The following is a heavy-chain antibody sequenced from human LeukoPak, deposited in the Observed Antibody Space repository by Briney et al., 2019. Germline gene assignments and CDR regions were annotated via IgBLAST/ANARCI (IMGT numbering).Heavy chain of an antibody. CDR1: GYSFTSYW. J-gene: IGHJ4*02. D-gene: IGHD5-18*01. CDR2: IYPGDSDT. Sequence: GESLKISCNGSGYSFTSYWIGWVRQMPGKGLEWMGIIYPGDSDTRYSPSFQGRVTISAAKSISTAYLQWSSLKASDTAMYYCARTRRGYSYGDPADYWGQGTLVTVSS. CDR3: ARTRRGYSYGDPADY. V-gene: IGHV5-51*01.